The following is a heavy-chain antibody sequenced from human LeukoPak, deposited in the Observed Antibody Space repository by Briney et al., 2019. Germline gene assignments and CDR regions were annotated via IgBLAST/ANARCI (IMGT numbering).Heavy chain of an antibody. D-gene: IGHD1-26*01. J-gene: IGHJ4*02. Sequence: KPSETLSLTCTVSGGSISSYYWSWIRQPPGKGLEWIGYIYTSGSTNYNPSLKSRVTISVDTSKNQFSLKLSSVTAEDTAVYYCGEPVRLELLRGDYFDYWGQGTLVTVSS. V-gene: IGHV4-4*09. CDR1: GGSISSYY. CDR3: GEPVRLELLRGDYFDY. CDR2: IYTSGST.